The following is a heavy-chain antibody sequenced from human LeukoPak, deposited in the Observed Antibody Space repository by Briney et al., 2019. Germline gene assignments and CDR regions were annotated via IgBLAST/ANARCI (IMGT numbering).Heavy chain of an antibody. J-gene: IGHJ3*02. CDR2: MNPHSGNT. D-gene: IGHD3-3*01. V-gene: IGHV1-8*01. CDR1: GYTFTSYD. CDR3: ARGRYDFWSGQEDAFDI. Sequence: ASVKVSCKASGYTFTSYDVNWARQAPGQGLEWMGSMNPHSGNTGYAQRFQGRVTITRNTSISTAYMELSSLRSEDTAVYYCARGRYDFWSGQEDAFDIWGQGTMVTVSS.